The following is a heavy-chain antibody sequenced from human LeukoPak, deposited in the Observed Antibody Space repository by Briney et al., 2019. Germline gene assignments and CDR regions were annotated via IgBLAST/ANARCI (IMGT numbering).Heavy chain of an antibody. D-gene: IGHD1-26*01. CDR2: ISYDGSNK. CDR3: AKDPEWELLSAFDI. V-gene: IGHV3-30*04. Sequence: PGGSLRLSCAASGFTFSSYAMHWVRQAPGKGLEWVAVISYDGSNKYYADSVRGRFTISRDISKNTLYLQMNSLRAEDTAVYYCAKDPEWELLSAFDIWGQGTMVTVSS. J-gene: IGHJ3*02. CDR1: GFTFSSYA.